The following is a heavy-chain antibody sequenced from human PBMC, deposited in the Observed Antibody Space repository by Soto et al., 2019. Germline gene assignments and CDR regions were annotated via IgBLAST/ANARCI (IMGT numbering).Heavy chain of an antibody. CDR3: ASTSGGSGYLAPEGCYGMDV. Sequence: ASVKVSCKASGYTFTSYGISWVRQAPGQGLEWMGWTSAYNGNTNYAQKLPGRVTMTTDTATSTAYMELRSLRSDDTAVYYCASTSGGSGYLAPEGCYGMDVWGQGTTVTVSS. CDR2: TSAYNGNT. V-gene: IGHV1-18*01. D-gene: IGHD2-15*01. J-gene: IGHJ6*02. CDR1: GYTFTSYG.